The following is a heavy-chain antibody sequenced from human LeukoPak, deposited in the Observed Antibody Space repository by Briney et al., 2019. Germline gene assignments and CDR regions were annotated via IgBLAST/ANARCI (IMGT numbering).Heavy chain of an antibody. CDR2: ISGGGGIT. CDR3: AKGGSTVTTEDVVDY. J-gene: IGHJ4*02. V-gene: IGHV3-23*01. D-gene: IGHD4-17*01. CDR1: AFTFSRSA. Sequence: GGSLRLSCAASAFTFSRSAMSWVRQAPGKGLEWVSVISGGGGITNYADSVKGRFTVSRDNSNNTLSLQMNSLRVEDTAVYYCAKGGSTVTTEDVVDYWGQGTLVTVSS.